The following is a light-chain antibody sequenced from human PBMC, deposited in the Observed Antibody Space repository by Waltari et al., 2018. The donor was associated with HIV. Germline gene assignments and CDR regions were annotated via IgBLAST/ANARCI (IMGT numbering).Light chain of an antibody. CDR1: SSNIGRNF. V-gene: IGLV1-47*01. CDR3: ATWEDSLGGYVV. J-gene: IGLJ2*01. CDR2: RDN. Sequence: PGQRVTISCSGGSSNIGRNFVYWYQQFPGKAPQLLIYRDNQRPSGVPDRFSGSKSGTSASLAISGLQSDDEASYHCATWEDSLGGYVVFGGGTKLTVL.